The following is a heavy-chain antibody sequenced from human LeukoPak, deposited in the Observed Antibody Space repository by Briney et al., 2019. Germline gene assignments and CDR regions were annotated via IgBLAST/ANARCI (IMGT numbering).Heavy chain of an antibody. V-gene: IGHV3-33*06. D-gene: IGHD3-22*01. J-gene: IGHJ3*02. CDR1: GFTSSSYG. Sequence: GGSLRLSCAASGFTSSSYGMHWVRQAPGKGLEWVAVIWYDGSNKYYADSVKGRFTISRDNSKNTLYLQMNSLRAEDTAVYYCAKELKTYYYDSSIDAFDIWGQGTMVTVSS. CDR2: IWYDGSNK. CDR3: AKELKTYYYDSSIDAFDI.